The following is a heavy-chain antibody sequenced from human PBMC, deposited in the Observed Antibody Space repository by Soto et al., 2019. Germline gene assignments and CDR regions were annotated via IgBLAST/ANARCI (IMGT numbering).Heavy chain of an antibody. D-gene: IGHD3-22*01. CDR3: ARDLDYYDSSGRRGMDV. CDR1: GFTFSSYS. V-gene: IGHV3-21*01. CDR2: ISSSSSYI. J-gene: IGHJ6*02. Sequence: EVQLVESGGGLVKPGGSLRLSCAASGFTFSSYSMNWVRQAPGKGLEWVSSISSSSSYIYYADSVKGRFTISRDNAKNALYLQMNSLRGEDTAVYYCARDLDYYDSSGRRGMDVWGQGTTVTVSS.